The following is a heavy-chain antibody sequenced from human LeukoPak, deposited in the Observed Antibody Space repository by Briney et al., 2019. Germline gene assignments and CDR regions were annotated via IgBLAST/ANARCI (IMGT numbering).Heavy chain of an antibody. CDR1: GFTFSSYA. CDR2: ISGSGGST. V-gene: IGHV3-23*01. D-gene: IGHD3-10*01. J-gene: IGHJ3*02. CDR3: AKVTVLLWFGELDDAFDI. Sequence: GGSLRLSCAASGFTFSSYAMSWVRQAPGKGLEWVSAISGSGGSTYYADSVKGRFTISRDNSKNTLYLQMNSLRAEDTAVYYCAKVTVLLWFGELDDAFDIWGQGTMVTVPS.